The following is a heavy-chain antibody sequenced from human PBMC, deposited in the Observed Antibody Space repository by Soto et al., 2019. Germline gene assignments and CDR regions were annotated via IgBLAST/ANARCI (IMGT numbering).Heavy chain of an antibody. CDR3: ARVEGYCSGGSCYYYYGMDV. V-gene: IGHV4-4*07. Sequence: QVQLQESGPGLVKPSETLSLTCTVSGGSISSYYWSWIRQPAGKGLEWIGRIYTSGSTNYNPSLTSRVTMSVDTSKNQFSLKLSSVTAADTAVYYCARVEGYCSGGSCYYYYGMDVWGQGTTVTVSS. CDR1: GGSISSYY. CDR2: IYTSGST. D-gene: IGHD2-15*01. J-gene: IGHJ6*02.